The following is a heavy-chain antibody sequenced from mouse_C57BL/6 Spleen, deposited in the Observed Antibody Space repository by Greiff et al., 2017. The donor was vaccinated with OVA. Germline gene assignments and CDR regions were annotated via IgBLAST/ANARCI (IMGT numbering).Heavy chain of an antibody. CDR1: GFTFSDYG. CDR3: ARPFYGSSYGWYFDV. CDR2: ISSGSSTI. V-gene: IGHV5-17*01. J-gene: IGHJ1*03. Sequence: EVKLVESGGGLVKPGGSLKLSCAASGFTFSDYGMHWVRQAPEKGLEWVAYISSGSSTIYYADTVKGRFTISRDNAKNTLFLQMTSLRSEDTAMYYCARPFYGSSYGWYFDVWGTGTTVTVSS. D-gene: IGHD1-1*01.